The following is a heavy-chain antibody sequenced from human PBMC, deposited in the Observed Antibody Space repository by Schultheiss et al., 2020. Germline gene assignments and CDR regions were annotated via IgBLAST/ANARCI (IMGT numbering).Heavy chain of an antibody. CDR2: VNSDGRGT. CDR3: ARDLGVTTETTGVGGY. V-gene: IGHV3-74*01. D-gene: IGHD4-17*01. J-gene: IGHJ4*02. Sequence: GGSLRLSCAASGFTFSSYWMHWVRQAPGKGLVWVSRVNSDGRGTSYADSVRGRFTISRDNAKNTLYLQMSSLRDEDTAVYYCARDLGVTTETTGVGGYWGQGSLVNVCS. CDR1: GFTFSSYW.